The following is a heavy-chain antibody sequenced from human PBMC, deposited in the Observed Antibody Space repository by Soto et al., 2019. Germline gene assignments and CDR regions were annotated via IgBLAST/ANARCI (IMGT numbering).Heavy chain of an antibody. CDR2: VSIGGST. CDR3: VQAQNWDAGDVSFDS. J-gene: IGHJ4*02. V-gene: IGHV3-23*01. CDR1: GFTFSSYA. D-gene: IGHD1-1*01. Sequence: PGGSPRLSCAAPGFTFSSYALGWVPQGPGKGLEWVAVVSIGGSTHYADSVRGRFTISRDNTKNSVYLQMNSLRPEDTALYYCVQAQNWDAGDVSFDSWGQGNRVTV.